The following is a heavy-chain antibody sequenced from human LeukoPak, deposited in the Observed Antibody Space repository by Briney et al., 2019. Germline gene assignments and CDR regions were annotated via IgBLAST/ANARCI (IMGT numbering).Heavy chain of an antibody. D-gene: IGHD2-15*01. Sequence: GGSLRLSCAASGFTFSGYGMNWVRQAPGNGLEWLAGISNGGNEFYADSVKGRFTISRDTSKNTLYLQMISLRAEDTAVYYCARRTWDTRYCSGYSCFPPDYWGQGTLVTVSS. V-gene: IGHV3-30*01. CDR1: GFTFSGYG. CDR3: ARRTWDTRYCSGYSCFPPDY. J-gene: IGHJ4*02. CDR2: ISNGGNE.